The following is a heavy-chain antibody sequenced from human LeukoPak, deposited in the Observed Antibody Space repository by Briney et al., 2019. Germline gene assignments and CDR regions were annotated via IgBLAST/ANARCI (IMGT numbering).Heavy chain of an antibody. Sequence: PSETLSLTCTVSGGSISSYYWSWIRQPPGKGLEWIGYIYYSGSTNYNPSLKSRVTISVDTSKNQFSLKLSSVTAADTAVYYCARERDGYIIDAFDIWGQGTMVTVSS. CDR3: ARERDGYIIDAFDI. CDR2: IYYSGST. D-gene: IGHD5-24*01. V-gene: IGHV4-59*12. CDR1: GGSISSYY. J-gene: IGHJ3*02.